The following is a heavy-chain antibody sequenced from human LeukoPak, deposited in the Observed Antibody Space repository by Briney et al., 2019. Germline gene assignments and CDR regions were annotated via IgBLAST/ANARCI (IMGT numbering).Heavy chain of an antibody. V-gene: IGHV1-69*01. D-gene: IGHD3-16*02. J-gene: IGHJ4*02. Sequence: SVKVSCKAAVGTFSSYAISCVRQAPGQGLEWMGGIILSFCTANYAQKFQGRVTITADEATSTGYMELSSLRSADTAVYYCAREVHDDYVWGSYRYTRGYFDYWGQGTLVTVSS. CDR2: IILSFCTA. CDR3: AREVHDDYVWGSYRYTRGYFDY. CDR1: VGTFSSYA.